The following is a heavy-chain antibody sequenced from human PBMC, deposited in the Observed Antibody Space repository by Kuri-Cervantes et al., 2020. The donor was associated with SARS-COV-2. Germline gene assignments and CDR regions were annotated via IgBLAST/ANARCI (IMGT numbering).Heavy chain of an antibody. D-gene: IGHD6-6*01. CDR2: ISSSSSTI. J-gene: IGHJ6*03. CDR1: GFTFSSYS. V-gene: IGHV3-48*02. Sequence: GESLKISCAASGFTFSSYSMNWVRQAPGKGLEWVSYISSSSSTIYYADSVKGRFTISRDNAKNSLYLQMNSLRDEDTAVYYCARDVRGGSIAARKDYYYMDVWGKGTTVTVSS. CDR3: ARDVRGGSIAARKDYYYMDV.